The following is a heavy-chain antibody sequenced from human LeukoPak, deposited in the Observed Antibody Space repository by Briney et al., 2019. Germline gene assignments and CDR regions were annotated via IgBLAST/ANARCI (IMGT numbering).Heavy chain of an antibody. CDR1: GFTLNNYA. CDR2: INGGDNGYKT. V-gene: IGHV3-23*01. Sequence: PGGSLRLSCAASGFTLNNYAMTWVRQAPGKGGQGGSTINGGDNGYKTYYADSVKGRFNVARDNSKNTVYLQMNTLRVEDTAVYYCARDGIQLPDTLDYWGLGTLVTVSS. CDR3: ARDGIQLPDTLDY. D-gene: IGHD1-1*01. J-gene: IGHJ4*02.